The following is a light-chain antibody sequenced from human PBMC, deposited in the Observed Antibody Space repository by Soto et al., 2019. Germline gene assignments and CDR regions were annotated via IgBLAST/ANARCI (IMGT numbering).Light chain of an antibody. J-gene: IGLJ2*01. CDR2: LEGSGSY. CDR3: ETWDSKGV. CDR1: SGHSSYI. Sequence: QPVLTQSSSASASLGSSVKLTCTLSSGHSSYIIAWHQQQPGKAPRYLIKLEGSGSYNKGSGVPDRFSGSSSGADRYLTISNLQSEDEADYYCETWDSKGVFGGGTKVTVL. V-gene: IGLV4-60*03.